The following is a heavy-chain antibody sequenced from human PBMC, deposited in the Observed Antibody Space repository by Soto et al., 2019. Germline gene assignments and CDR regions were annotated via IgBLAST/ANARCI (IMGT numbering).Heavy chain of an antibody. V-gene: IGHV4-31*02. Sequence: WTWIRQHPGKGPEWIGHIYYSGSTYYNPSHKSRVTISLDTAKNQFSLKLTSVTAADTAVYYCARGYDYDSGGYFFDHWGQGTLVTVSS. D-gene: IGHD3-22*01. CDR3: ARGYDYDSGGYFFDH. J-gene: IGHJ4*02. CDR2: IYYSGST.